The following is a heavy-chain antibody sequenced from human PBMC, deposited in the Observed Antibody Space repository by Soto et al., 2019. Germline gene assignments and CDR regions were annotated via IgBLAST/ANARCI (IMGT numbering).Heavy chain of an antibody. J-gene: IGHJ4*02. D-gene: IGHD6-13*01. CDR2: IYYSGST. V-gene: IGHV4-39*01. Sequence: PSETLSLTCTVSGGSISSSSYYWGWIRQPPGKGLEWIGSIYYSGSTYYNPSLKSRVTISVDTSKNQFSLKLSSVTAADTAVYYCASSSWYLPLDYWGQGTLVTVSS. CDR1: GGSISSSSYY. CDR3: ASSSWYLPLDY.